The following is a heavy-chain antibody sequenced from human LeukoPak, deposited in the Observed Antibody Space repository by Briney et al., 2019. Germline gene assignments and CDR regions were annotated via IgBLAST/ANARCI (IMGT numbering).Heavy chain of an antibody. CDR3: ARVVGREVDY. CDR1: GDSVSSNSAA. Sequence: SQTLSLACAISGDSVSSNSAAWNWIRQSPSRGLEWLGRTYYRSKWYNGYAVSVKSRITIKPDTSKNQFSLQLNSVTPDDTAVYYCARVVGREVDYWGQGTLVTVSS. CDR2: TYYRSKWYN. J-gene: IGHJ4*02. D-gene: IGHD1-26*01. V-gene: IGHV6-1*01.